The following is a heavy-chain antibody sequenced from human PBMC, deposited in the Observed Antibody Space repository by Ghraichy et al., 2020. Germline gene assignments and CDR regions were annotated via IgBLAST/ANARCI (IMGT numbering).Heavy chain of an antibody. Sequence: GGSLRLSCAASGFTFSSYSINWVRQAPGKRLEWVSYISSSSSTIYYADSVKGRFTISRDNAKNSLYLQMNSLRAEDTAVYYCARVQEYYYDSSGYYHNGPYYFDYWGQGTLVTVSS. J-gene: IGHJ4*02. CDR3: ARVQEYYYDSSGYYHNGPYYFDY. V-gene: IGHV3-48*04. CDR2: ISSSSSTI. D-gene: IGHD3-22*01. CDR1: GFTFSSYS.